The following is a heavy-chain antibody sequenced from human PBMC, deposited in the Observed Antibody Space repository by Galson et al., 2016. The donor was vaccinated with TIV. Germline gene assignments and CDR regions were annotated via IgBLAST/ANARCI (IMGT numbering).Heavy chain of an antibody. V-gene: IGHV3-48*01. D-gene: IGHD6-13*01. CDR1: GFTFSAYS. J-gene: IGHJ6*02. Sequence: SLRLSCAVSGFTFSAYSMNWVRQAPGKGPEWVSYISSSSLSTYYADSVKGRFTISRDNAKNSLFLQMNSLRVEDTAVYFCARSLAAVYFYGMDVWGQGTTVTVAS. CDR2: ISSSSLST. CDR3: ARSLAAVYFYGMDV.